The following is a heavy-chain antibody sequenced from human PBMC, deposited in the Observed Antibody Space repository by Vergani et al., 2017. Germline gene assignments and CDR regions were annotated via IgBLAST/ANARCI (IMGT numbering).Heavy chain of an antibody. CDR1: GFTFSACP. Sequence: VQLLQSGGGVIQPGGSVRLSCAASGFTFSACPMTWVRQAPGKGLEWVAVISYDGSNKYYADSVKGRFTISRDNSKNTLYLQMNSLRAEDTAVYYCARSYSSSSVGLDWDAFDIWGQGTMVTVSS. D-gene: IGHD6-6*01. V-gene: IGHV3-30-3*01. CDR2: ISYDGSNK. CDR3: ARSYSSSSVGLDWDAFDI. J-gene: IGHJ3*02.